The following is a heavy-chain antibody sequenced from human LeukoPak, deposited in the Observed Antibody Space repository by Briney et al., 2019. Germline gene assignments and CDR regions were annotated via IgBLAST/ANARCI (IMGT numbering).Heavy chain of an antibody. Sequence: ASVKVSCKASGYTFTGYYMHWVRQAPGQGLEWMGWISAYNGNTNYAQKLQGRVTMTTDTSTSTAYMELRSLRSDDTAVYYCARLMITFGGNAFDIWGQGTMVTVSS. D-gene: IGHD3-16*01. J-gene: IGHJ3*02. CDR3: ARLMITFGGNAFDI. CDR1: GYTFTGYY. CDR2: ISAYNGNT. V-gene: IGHV1-18*04.